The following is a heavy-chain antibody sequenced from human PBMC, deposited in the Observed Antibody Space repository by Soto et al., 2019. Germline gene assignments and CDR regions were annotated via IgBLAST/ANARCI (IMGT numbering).Heavy chain of an antibody. J-gene: IGHJ4*02. CDR2: IYYSGST. CDR3: ASGYCSSTSCLYYFDY. V-gene: IGHV4-61*01. CDR1: GGSVSSGSYY. Sequence: PSETLSLTCTVSGGSVSSGSYYWSWIRQPPGKGLEWIGYIYYSGSTNYNPSLKSRVTISVDTSKNQFSLKLSSVTAADTAVYYCASGYCSSTSCLYYFDYWGQGTLVTVSS. D-gene: IGHD2-2*01.